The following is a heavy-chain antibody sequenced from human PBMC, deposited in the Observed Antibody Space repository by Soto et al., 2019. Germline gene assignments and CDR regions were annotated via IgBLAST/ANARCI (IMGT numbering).Heavy chain of an antibody. Sequence: ASVKVSCKASGYTFTSYDINWVRQATGQGLEWMGWMNPNSGNPGYAQKFQGRVTMTRNTSISTAYMELSSLRSEDTAVYYCARVYCSGGSCYFWLDAIDTLGQGRRVTVPS. D-gene: IGHD2-15*01. J-gene: IGHJ3*02. CDR1: GYTFTSYD. CDR3: ARVYCSGGSCYFWLDAIDT. CDR2: MNPNSGNP. V-gene: IGHV1-8*01.